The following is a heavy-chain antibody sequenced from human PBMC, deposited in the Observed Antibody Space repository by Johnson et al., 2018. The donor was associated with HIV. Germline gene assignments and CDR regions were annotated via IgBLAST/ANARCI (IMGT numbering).Heavy chain of an antibody. J-gene: IGHJ3*02. V-gene: IGHV3-15*01. CDR1: GFTFSNAW. CDR3: TTPDPDSGSYSDAFDI. D-gene: IGHD1-26*01. CDR2: IKSKTDGGTT. Sequence: MQLVESGGGLVKPGGSLRLSCAASGFTFSNAWMSWVRQAPGKGLEWVGRIKSKTDGGTTDYAAPVKGRFTISRDDSKNTLYLQMNSLKTEDTAVYYCTTPDPDSGSYSDAFDILGQGTMVTVSS.